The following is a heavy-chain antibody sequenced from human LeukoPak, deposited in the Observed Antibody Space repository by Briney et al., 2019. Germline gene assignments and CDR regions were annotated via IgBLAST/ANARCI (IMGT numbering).Heavy chain of an antibody. D-gene: IGHD2-8*01. V-gene: IGHV3-30*02. Sequence: GGSLRLSCATSGCTFSSYGMHWGRQAPGKGLEGGAFIRYDGSNKNYADSVKGRFTISRDNSKKTLYLQMNSLRAEDTAVYYCAKYQGVNFFDYWGQGTLVTVSS. J-gene: IGHJ4*02. CDR1: GCTFSSYG. CDR2: IRYDGSNK. CDR3: AKYQGVNFFDY.